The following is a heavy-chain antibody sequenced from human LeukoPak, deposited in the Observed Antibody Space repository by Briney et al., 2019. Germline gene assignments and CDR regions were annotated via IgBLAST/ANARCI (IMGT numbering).Heavy chain of an antibody. J-gene: IGHJ3*02. D-gene: IGHD3-16*01. Sequence: PGGSLRLSCAASGFTFDGYAMHWVRQAPGKGLEWVSGISWNSGSIGYADSVKGRFTISRDNAKNSLYLQMNSLRAEDMALYYCAMDLGVKDDVLASDIWGQGTMV. CDR2: ISWNSGSI. CDR1: GFTFDGYA. V-gene: IGHV3-9*03. CDR3: AMDLGVKDDVLASDI.